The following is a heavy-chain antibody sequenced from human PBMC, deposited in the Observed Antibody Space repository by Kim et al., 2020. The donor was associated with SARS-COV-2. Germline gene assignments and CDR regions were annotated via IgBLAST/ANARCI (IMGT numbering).Heavy chain of an antibody. Sequence: SETLSLTCTVSGGSISSTSYYWGWIRQPPGKGLEWIGTIHYSGSTYYNPSLKSRVTISVDTSKNQFSLKLSSVTAADTAVYYCARRWYTSSSTFDPWGQGTLVTVSS. CDR1: GGSISSTSYY. J-gene: IGHJ5*02. V-gene: IGHV4-39*01. CDR2: IHYSGST. CDR3: ARRWYTSSSTFDP. D-gene: IGHD6-6*01.